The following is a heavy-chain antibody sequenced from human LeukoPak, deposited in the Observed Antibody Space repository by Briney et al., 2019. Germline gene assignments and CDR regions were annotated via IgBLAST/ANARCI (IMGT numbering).Heavy chain of an antibody. D-gene: IGHD6-19*01. CDR3: ARFVGRSSSGYYLY. CDR2: IYYSGST. Sequence: SETLSLTCTVSGDSIRSYYWSCIRQSPGKGLEWIGYIYYSGSTNYNPSLKSRVTISVDTSKNQFSLKLTSVTAADTAVYYSARFVGRSSSGYYLYWGQGTLVTVSS. J-gene: IGHJ4*02. CDR1: GDSIRSYY. V-gene: IGHV4-59*01.